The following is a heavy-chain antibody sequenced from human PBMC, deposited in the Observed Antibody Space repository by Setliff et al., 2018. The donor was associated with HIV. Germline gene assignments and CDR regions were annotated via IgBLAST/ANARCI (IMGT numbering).Heavy chain of an antibody. D-gene: IGHD3-10*01. CDR1: GGSISSYY. V-gene: IGHV4-39*01. CDR3: ARVRGGSSRGFLDY. CDR2: IYYSGST. Sequence: PSETLSLTCTVSGGSISSYYWGWIRQPPGKGLEWIGSIYYSGSTYYNPSLKSRVTISVDTSKNQFSLKLSSVTAADTAVYYCARVRGGSSRGFLDYWGLGTLVTVSS. J-gene: IGHJ4*02.